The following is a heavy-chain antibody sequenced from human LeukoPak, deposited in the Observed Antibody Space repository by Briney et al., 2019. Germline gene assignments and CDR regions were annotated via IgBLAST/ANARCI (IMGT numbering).Heavy chain of an antibody. CDR1: GFTFSSYS. Sequence: GGSLRLSCAASGFTFSSYSMNWVRQAPGKGLEWVSSISSSSSYIYYADSVKGRFTISRDNAKNSLYLQMNSLRAEDMAVYYCARTSGSYSPYYYGMDVWGQGTTVTVSS. D-gene: IGHD1-26*01. V-gene: IGHV3-21*01. CDR2: ISSSSSYI. CDR3: ARTSGSYSPYYYGMDV. J-gene: IGHJ6*02.